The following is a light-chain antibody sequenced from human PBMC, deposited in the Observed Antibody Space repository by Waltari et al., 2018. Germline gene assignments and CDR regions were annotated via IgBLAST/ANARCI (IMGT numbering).Light chain of an antibody. J-gene: IGLJ3*02. CDR2: YDS. CDR3: QVWDDVTDSGV. CDR1: NIGRKS. V-gene: IGLV3-21*04. Sequence: YVLTQPPSVSVDPGKTARLTCGGDNIGRKSVSWYQQKPGQAPVLVMFYDSARPSEIPERFSGSNTGNTATLTISWVEAGDEADYHCQVWDDVTDSGVFGGGTKLTVL.